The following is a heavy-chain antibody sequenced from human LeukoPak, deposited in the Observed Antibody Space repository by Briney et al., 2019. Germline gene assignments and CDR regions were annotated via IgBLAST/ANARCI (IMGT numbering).Heavy chain of an antibody. J-gene: IGHJ4*02. D-gene: IGHD3-22*01. V-gene: IGHV4-59*01. Sequence: SETLSLTCTVSGGSISSYYWSWIRQPPGKGLEWIGYIYYSGSTNYNPSLKSRVTISVDTSKNQFSLQLSSVTAADTAVYYCARLYYDSSGWMGYYFDYWGQGTLVTVSS. CDR2: IYYSGST. CDR1: GGSISSYY. CDR3: ARLYYDSSGWMGYYFDY.